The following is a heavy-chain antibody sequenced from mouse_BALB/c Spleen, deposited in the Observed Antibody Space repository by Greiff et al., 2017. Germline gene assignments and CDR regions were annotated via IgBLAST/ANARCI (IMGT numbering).Heavy chain of an antibody. D-gene: IGHD2-4*01. CDR1: GFTFSDYY. CDR3: TRSTMITRGYYFDY. CDR2: ISSGGSYT. J-gene: IGHJ2*01. V-gene: IGHV5-4*02. Sequence: EVKLVESGGGLVKPGGSLKLSCAASGFTFSDYYMYWVRQTPEKRLEWVATISSGGSYTYYPDSVKGRFTISRDNAKNTLYLQMSSLKSEDTAMYYCTRSTMITRGYYFDYWGQGTTLTVSS.